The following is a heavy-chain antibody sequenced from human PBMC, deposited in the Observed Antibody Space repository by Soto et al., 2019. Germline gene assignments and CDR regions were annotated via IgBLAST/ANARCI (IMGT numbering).Heavy chain of an antibody. CDR3: ARNWNGVDY. Sequence: EVQLVESGGGLVQPGESLRLSCEASGFTFSNHWMHWVRQAPGKGPVWVARIKTDGSTTNYADYVKGRFTVSRDNAKNTLFLQMNSLRVEDTAVYYGARNWNGVDYWGQGTLVTVSS. V-gene: IGHV3-74*01. J-gene: IGHJ4*02. CDR1: GFTFSNHW. D-gene: IGHD1-1*01. CDR2: IKTDGSTT.